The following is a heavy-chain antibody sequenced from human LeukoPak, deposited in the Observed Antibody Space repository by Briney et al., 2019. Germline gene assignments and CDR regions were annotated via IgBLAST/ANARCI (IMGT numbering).Heavy chain of an antibody. Sequence: GGSLRLSCAASEFIFSYYAMGWVRQAPGKVLERVSTIDKTTYPTFYADSVKGRFTISRDNSKNTLYLQMNSLRTEDTAVYFCAKFEGATIPGWFNDYWGQGILVTVSS. CDR2: IDKTTYPT. CDR3: AKFEGATIPGWFNDY. V-gene: IGHV3-23*05. D-gene: IGHD6-19*01. CDR1: EFIFSYYA. J-gene: IGHJ4*02.